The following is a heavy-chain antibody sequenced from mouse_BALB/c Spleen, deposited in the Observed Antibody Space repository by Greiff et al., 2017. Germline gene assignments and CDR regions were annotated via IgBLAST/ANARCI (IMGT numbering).Heavy chain of an antibody. CDR2: ISSGCST. D-gene: IGHD2-4*01. J-gene: IGHJ2*01. CDR1: GFTFSSYA. Sequence: EVQGVESGGGLVKPGGSLKLSCAASGFTFSSYAMSWVRQTPEKRLEWVASISSGCSTYYPDSVKGRFTISRDNARNILYLQMSSLRSEDTAMYYCARGPHYDYDCFDNWGQGTALTVSS. V-gene: IGHV5-6-5*01. CDR3: ARGPHYDYDCFDN.